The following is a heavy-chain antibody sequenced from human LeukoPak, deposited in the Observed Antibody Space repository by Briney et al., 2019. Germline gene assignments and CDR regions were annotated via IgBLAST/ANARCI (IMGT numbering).Heavy chain of an antibody. J-gene: IGHJ6*03. CDR2: ISYDGSNK. Sequence: GGSLRLSCAASGFTFSSYAMHWVRQAPGKGLEWVAVISYDGSNKYYADSVKGRFTISRDNSKNTLYLQMNSLRAEDTAVYYCARDLRRGTGVYMDVWGKGTTVTVSS. CDR3: ARDLRRGTGVYMDV. D-gene: IGHD1-14*01. CDR1: GFTFSSYA. V-gene: IGHV3-30-3*01.